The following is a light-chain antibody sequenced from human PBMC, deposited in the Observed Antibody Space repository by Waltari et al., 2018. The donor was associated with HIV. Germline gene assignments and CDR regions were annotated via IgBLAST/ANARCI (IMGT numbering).Light chain of an antibody. CDR1: TSNIGSNA. Sequence: QSVLPQPPSTSGTPGQRVTISCSGSTSNIGSNAVNWYRQLPGTAPKLVIYSNNQRMPGVPDRFTGSKSGTSASLAISGLQSEDEAVYYCAAWDDSLTGNVIFGGGTKLTVL. V-gene: IGLV1-44*01. CDR3: AAWDDSLTGNVI. CDR2: SNN. J-gene: IGLJ2*01.